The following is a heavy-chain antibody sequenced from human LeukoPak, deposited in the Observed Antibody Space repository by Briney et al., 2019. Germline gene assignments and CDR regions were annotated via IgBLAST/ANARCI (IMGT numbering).Heavy chain of an antibody. Sequence: SETLSLTCTVSGGSLISRSYYWGWIRQPRGKGLEWIASLSSGGNTYSNPSLENRVSISLDTSKNQFSLTLTSGTAADTAVYYCARSLGYYQSGGYIFVDHWGQGALVTVSS. V-gene: IGHV4-39*07. CDR3: ARSLGYYQSGGYIFVDH. CDR2: LSSGGNT. D-gene: IGHD5-18*01. J-gene: IGHJ4*02. CDR1: GGSLISRSYY.